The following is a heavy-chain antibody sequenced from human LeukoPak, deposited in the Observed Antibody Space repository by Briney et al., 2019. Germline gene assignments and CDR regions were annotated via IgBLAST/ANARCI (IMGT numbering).Heavy chain of an antibody. Sequence: SETLSLTCTVSGGSISSYYWSWIRQPPGKGLEWIGYIYYSGSTNYNPSLKSRVTISVGTSKNQFSLKLSSVTAADTAVYYCARDYGDYVYGMDVWGQGTTVTVSS. J-gene: IGHJ6*02. CDR2: IYYSGST. V-gene: IGHV4-59*01. D-gene: IGHD4-17*01. CDR1: GGSISSYY. CDR3: ARDYGDYVYGMDV.